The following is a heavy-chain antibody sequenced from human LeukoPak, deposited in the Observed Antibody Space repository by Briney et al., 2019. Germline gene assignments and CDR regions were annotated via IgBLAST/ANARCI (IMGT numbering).Heavy chain of an antibody. CDR1: GGSISSGSYY. CDR2: IYDSGTT. V-gene: IGHV4-61*01. Sequence: SETLSLTCTVSGGSISSGSYYWSWIRQPPGKGLEWIGYIYDSGTTNYNPSLKSRVTISVDTSKNQFSLKLTSLTAADTAVYYCVRGGSVKYFQHWGQGTLVTVSS. CDR3: VRGGSVKYFQH. J-gene: IGHJ1*01.